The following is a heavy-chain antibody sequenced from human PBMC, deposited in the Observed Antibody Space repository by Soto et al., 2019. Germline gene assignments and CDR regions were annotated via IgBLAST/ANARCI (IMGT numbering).Heavy chain of an antibody. V-gene: IGHV1-69*12. J-gene: IGHJ5*02. CDR1: GGTFNRQA. Sequence: QVVQSGAEVKKPGSSVKVSCKASGGTFNRQAFSWVRQAPGQGLEWMGGFIPIFGTTDYSQKFQGRVTITADEATSTAYMELSSLTSDETAVYYWARVDSSMFEGGEWFDPWGQGTLVTVSS. CDR3: ARVDSSMFEGGEWFDP. D-gene: IGHD3-10*02. CDR2: FIPIFGTT.